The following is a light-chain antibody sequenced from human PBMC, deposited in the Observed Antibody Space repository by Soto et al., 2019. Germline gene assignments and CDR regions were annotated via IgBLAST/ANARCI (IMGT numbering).Light chain of an antibody. V-gene: IGLV1-40*01. J-gene: IGLJ1*01. Sequence: QSVLTQPPSVSGAPGQRVTVSGTGSSSNIGAGYDVHWYQHLPGTVPKLLICGNSNRPSGVPDRFSGSKSGTSASLAITGLQAEDEADYYCQSFESSLSTIVFGTGTKVTVL. CDR1: SSNIGAGYD. CDR3: QSFESSLSTIV. CDR2: GNS.